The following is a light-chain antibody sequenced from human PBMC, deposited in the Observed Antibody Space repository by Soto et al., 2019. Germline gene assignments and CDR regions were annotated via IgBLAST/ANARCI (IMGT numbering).Light chain of an antibody. J-gene: IGKJ4*01. V-gene: IGKV3-20*01. CDR1: QSVSSSQ. CDR2: GAS. CDR3: RQYGSSLLT. Sequence: EIVLSQSPGTLSLSPGERATLSCRASQSVSSSQLAWYQQKPGQAPRLLIFGASGRATGIPDRFSGSGSGTDFSLTISRLEPEDSAVYYCRQYGSSLLTFGGGTKVDIK.